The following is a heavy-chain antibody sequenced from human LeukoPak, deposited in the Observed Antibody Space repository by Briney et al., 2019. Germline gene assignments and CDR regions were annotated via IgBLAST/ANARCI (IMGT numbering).Heavy chain of an antibody. Sequence: PSETLSPTCTVSGGSISSSSAYWGWIRQPPGKGLEWIGSIYYSKNTYYNPSLKSRVTISVDTSKNQFSLTLGSVSATDTAVYYCVSPRGFSYGYFDYWGQGTLVTASS. CDR1: GGSISSSSAY. CDR2: IYYSKNT. CDR3: VSPRGFSYGYFDY. V-gene: IGHV4-39*01. D-gene: IGHD5-18*01. J-gene: IGHJ4*02.